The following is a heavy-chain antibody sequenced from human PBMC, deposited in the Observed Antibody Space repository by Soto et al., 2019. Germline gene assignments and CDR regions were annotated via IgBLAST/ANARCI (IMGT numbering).Heavy chain of an antibody. Sequence: SETLSLTCTVSGGSMSSYYWSWIRQPPGKGLEWIGYSYYSGSTNYNPSLKSRVTISVDTSKNQFSLNLNSVTAADTAVYYCARGRDGEHSYGLGVWGQGTTVTVSS. CDR3: ARGRDGEHSYGLGV. CDR2: SYYSGST. CDR1: GGSMSSYY. J-gene: IGHJ6*02. D-gene: IGHD4-17*01. V-gene: IGHV4-59*01.